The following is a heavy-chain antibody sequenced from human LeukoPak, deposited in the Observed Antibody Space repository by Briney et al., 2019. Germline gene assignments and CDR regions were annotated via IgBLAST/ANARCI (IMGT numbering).Heavy chain of an antibody. CDR1: GFTFGDYA. D-gene: IGHD3-22*01. J-gene: IGHJ4*02. CDR3: TRARRITMIVVVGPYDY. Sequence: GGSLRLSCTASGFTFGDYAMSWVRQAPGKGLEWVGFIRSKAYGGTTEYAASVKGRFTISRDDSKSIAYLQMNSLKTEDTAVCYCTRARRITMIVVVGPYDYWGQGTLVTVSS. CDR2: IRSKAYGGTT. V-gene: IGHV3-49*04.